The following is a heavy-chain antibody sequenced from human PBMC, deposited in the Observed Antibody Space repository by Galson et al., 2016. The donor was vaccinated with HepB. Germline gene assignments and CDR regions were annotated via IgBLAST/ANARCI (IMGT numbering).Heavy chain of an antibody. CDR2: ITGLGGDT. V-gene: IGHV3-23*01. CDR1: GFPFKDFA. CDR3: AKMEGATIDIRSFDY. D-gene: IGHD5-24*01. Sequence: SLRLSCAASGFPFKDFAMSWVRQAPGKGLEWVSGITGLGGDTYSAASAKGRFTISRDNSKNTLYLQLSSVRVGDTAVYYCAKMEGATIDIRSFDYWGQGALVTVSS. J-gene: IGHJ4*02.